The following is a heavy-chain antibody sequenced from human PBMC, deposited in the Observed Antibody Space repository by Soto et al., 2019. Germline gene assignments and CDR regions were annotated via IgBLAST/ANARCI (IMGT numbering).Heavy chain of an antibody. CDR3: ASNYDFWSGYYPY. Sequence: SETLSLPCTVSGGSISSGDNYWSWIRQSPGKGLEWIGYIYYSGNTYYNPSLKSRVTMSLDTSKSQFSLKLTSVTAADTAIYYGASNYDFWSGYYPYWGQGTLVTVSS. J-gene: IGHJ4*02. D-gene: IGHD3-3*01. V-gene: IGHV4-30-4*01. CDR1: GGSISSGDNY. CDR2: IYYSGNT.